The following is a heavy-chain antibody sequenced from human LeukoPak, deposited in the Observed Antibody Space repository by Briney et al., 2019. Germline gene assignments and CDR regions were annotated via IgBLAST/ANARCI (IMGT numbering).Heavy chain of an antibody. CDR2: ISYDGSNK. Sequence: PGGSLRLSCAASGFTFSSYGMHWVRQAPGKGLEWVAVISYDGSNKYYADSVKGRFTISRDNSKTTLYLQMSSLRAEDTAVYYCAKHKAAVGTEALDYWGQGTLVTVSS. D-gene: IGHD6-13*01. J-gene: IGHJ4*02. CDR3: AKHKAAVGTEALDY. V-gene: IGHV3-30*18. CDR1: GFTFSSYG.